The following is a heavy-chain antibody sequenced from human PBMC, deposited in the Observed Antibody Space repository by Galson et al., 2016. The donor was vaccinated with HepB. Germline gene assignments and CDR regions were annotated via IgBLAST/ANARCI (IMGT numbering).Heavy chain of an antibody. CDR3: AKNKATARVWGHYYYYMDV. J-gene: IGHJ6*03. CDR1: GFTFSTYN. V-gene: IGHV3-53*01. D-gene: IGHD3-16*01. Sequence: SLRLSCAASGFTFSTYNMNWVRLAPGKGLEWVSIVYSDGSTYYSDSVRGRFTISRDNSNNIVYLQMNSLRAEDTAVYFCAKNKATARVWGHYYYYMDVWGKGTTVTVSS. CDR2: VYSDGST.